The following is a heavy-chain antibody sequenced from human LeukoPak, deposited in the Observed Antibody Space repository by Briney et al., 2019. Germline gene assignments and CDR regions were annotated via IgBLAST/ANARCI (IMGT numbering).Heavy chain of an antibody. CDR2: ISSSGSTI. J-gene: IGHJ6*03. Sequence: GGSLRLSCAASGFTFSSYEMNWVRQAPGKGLEWVSYISSSGSTIYYADSVKGRFTISRDNAKNSLYLQMNSLRAEDTAVYYCARFPTPPLQYYYYYMDVWGKGTTVTVSS. V-gene: IGHV3-48*03. CDR1: GFTFSSYE. D-gene: IGHD4-11*01. CDR3: ARFPTPPLQYYYYYMDV.